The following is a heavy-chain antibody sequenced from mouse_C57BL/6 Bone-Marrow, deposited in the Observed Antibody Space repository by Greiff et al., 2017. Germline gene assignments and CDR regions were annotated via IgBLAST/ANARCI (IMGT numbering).Heavy chain of an antibody. Sequence: VQLQQSVAELVRPGASVKLSCTASGFNIKNTYMHWVKQRPEQGLEWIGRIDPANGNTKYAPKFQGKATITADTSSNTASLQLSSLTSENTDSYYCASITTTVALDYWGRGTTLTVSS. CDR2: IDPANGNT. D-gene: IGHD1-1*01. J-gene: IGHJ2*01. CDR3: ASITTTVALDY. CDR1: GFNIKNTY. V-gene: IGHV14-3*01.